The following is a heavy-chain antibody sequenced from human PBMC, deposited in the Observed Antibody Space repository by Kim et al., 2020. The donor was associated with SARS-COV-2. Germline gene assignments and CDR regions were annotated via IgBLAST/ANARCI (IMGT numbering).Heavy chain of an antibody. CDR1: GYTFTDFY. Sequence: ASVKVSCKASGYTFTDFYIHWVRQAPGQGLEWMGIIDPRNSWTQYAQRLQGRLTVTRDTSTSTVYMELSSLRSDDTAVYYCARDYITAAGKEYFDYWGQGTLVTISS. D-gene: IGHD6-13*01. J-gene: IGHJ4*02. CDR2: IDPRNSWT. V-gene: IGHV1-46*01. CDR3: ARDYITAAGKEYFDY.